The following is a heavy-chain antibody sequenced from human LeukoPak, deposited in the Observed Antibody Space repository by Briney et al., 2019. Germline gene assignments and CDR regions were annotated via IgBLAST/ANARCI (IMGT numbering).Heavy chain of an antibody. CDR1: GFVFSSYG. J-gene: IGHJ4*02. Sequence: GRSLRLSCAASGFVFSSYGMHWVRQAPGKGLEWVAVIWYDGRHKQYVDSVKGRFTISRDNSKTMLYLQMNSLRAEDTAVYYCAKVGPNRDYYFDYWGQGTLVTVSS. V-gene: IGHV3-33*06. CDR3: AKVGPNRDYYFDY. CDR2: IWYDGRHK. D-gene: IGHD1-14*01.